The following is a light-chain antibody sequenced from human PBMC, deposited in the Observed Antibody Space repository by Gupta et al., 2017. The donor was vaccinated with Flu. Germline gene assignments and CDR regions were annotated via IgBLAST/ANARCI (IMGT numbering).Light chain of an antibody. V-gene: IGKV1-39*01. CDR1: QSISSY. CDR3: QQSDSAPWT. J-gene: IGKJ1*01. CDR2: AAS. Sequence: DIQMTQSPSSLSASVGDRVTITCRASQSISSYLNWYQQKPGKAPKLLIYAASSVQSGVPSRFSGSGSGTDFTLIISRLQPEDFATYYCQQSDSAPWTFGQGTKVEIK.